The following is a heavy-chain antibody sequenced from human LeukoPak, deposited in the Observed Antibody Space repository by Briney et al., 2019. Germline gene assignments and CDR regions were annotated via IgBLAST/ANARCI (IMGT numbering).Heavy chain of an antibody. V-gene: IGHV4-34*01. CDR3: ARAMPYFYGSIAVPGMIDY. D-gene: IGHD6-19*01. Sequence: SETLSLTCAVYGETFIHNFWTWIRQPPGKGLEWIGQINHSGSTYYNPSLKSRVTILVDTSKNQFSLKLTSVTAADTAVYYCARAMPYFYGSIAVPGMIDYWGQGILVTVSS. CDR1: GETFIHNF. CDR2: INHSGST. J-gene: IGHJ4*02.